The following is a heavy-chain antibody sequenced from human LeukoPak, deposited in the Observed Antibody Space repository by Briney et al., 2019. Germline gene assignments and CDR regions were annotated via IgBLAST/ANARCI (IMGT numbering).Heavy chain of an antibody. Sequence: PSETLSLTCSVSGGSLTIYYWSWIRQSAGKGLEWIGRVYTTGTTNYNPSLKSRVTMSLDTSTNRFSLQLSSVTAADTAVYYCARDPLVGGSFFDYWGQGFLVTVSS. J-gene: IGHJ4*02. CDR2: VYTTGTT. V-gene: IGHV4-4*07. CDR1: GGSLTIYY. CDR3: ARDPLVGGSFFDY. D-gene: IGHD1-26*01.